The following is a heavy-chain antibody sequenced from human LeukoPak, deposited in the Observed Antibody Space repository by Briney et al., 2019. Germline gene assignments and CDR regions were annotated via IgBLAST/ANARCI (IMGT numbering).Heavy chain of an antibody. J-gene: IGHJ4*02. V-gene: IGHV3-64D*06. CDR1: GFTFRRYA. D-gene: IGHD5-12*01. CDR2: ISSNGGST. Sequence: GGSLRLSCSACGFTFRRYAMHWVRQAPGKGLEYVSAISSNGGSTYYADSVKGRFTISRDNSKNTLYLQMSSLRAEDTAVYYCVKDGGYSGYETFGYWGQGTLVTVSS. CDR3: VKDGGYSGYETFGY.